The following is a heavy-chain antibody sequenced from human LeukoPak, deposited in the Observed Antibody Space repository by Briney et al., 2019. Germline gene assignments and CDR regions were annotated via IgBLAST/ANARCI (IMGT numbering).Heavy chain of an antibody. D-gene: IGHD6-6*01. Sequence: SETLSLTCTVSGGSISRNNNYWGWIRQTPGKGLEWIGCMYYSGSSYYNPSLKSRVTISVDTSKNQFSLKLSSATAADTAVYYCARGASEYSSSSDIDYWGQGTLVTVSS. V-gene: IGHV4-39*07. CDR3: ARGASEYSSSSDIDY. CDR1: GGSISRNNNY. J-gene: IGHJ4*02. CDR2: MYYSGSS.